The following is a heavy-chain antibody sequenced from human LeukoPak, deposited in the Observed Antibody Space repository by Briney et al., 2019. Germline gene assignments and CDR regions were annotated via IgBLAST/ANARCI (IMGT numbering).Heavy chain of an antibody. CDR1: GGSFSGYY. D-gene: IGHD6-6*01. J-gene: IGHJ4*02. V-gene: IGHV4-34*01. CDR3: ARGSSSGFDY. Sequence: PSETLSLTRAVYGGSFSGYYWSWIRQPPGKGLEWIGEINHSGSTNYNPSLKSRVTISVDTSKNQFSLKLSSVPAADTAVYYCARGSSSGFDYWGQGTLVTVSS. CDR2: INHSGST.